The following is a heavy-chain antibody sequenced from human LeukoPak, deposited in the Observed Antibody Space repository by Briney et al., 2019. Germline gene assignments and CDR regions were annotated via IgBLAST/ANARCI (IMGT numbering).Heavy chain of an antibody. CDR2: ISGSGGST. V-gene: IGHV3-23*01. D-gene: IGHD2-2*01. CDR3: AKDLRKLCHEY. CDR1: GFTIGGFA. Sequence: GGSLRLSCAASGFTIGGFAMSWVRQAPGKGLEWVSAISGSGGSTYYADSVKGRFTISRDNSKNTLYLQMNSLRAEDTAVYYCAKDLRKLCHEYWGQGTLVTVSS. J-gene: IGHJ4*02.